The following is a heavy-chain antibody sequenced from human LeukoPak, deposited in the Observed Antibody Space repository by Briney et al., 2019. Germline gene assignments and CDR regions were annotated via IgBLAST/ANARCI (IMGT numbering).Heavy chain of an antibody. J-gene: IGHJ2*01. V-gene: IGHV3-53*01. Sequence: GGSLRLSCAASGFTVSSNYMSWVRQAPGKGLEWVSVIYVVGSTYYADSVKGRFTISRDNSRNTLYLQMNSLRVEDTAIYYCAKDRTVGASYWYFDLWGRGTLVTVSS. D-gene: IGHD1-26*01. CDR1: GFTVSSNY. CDR3: AKDRTVGASYWYFDL. CDR2: IYVVGST.